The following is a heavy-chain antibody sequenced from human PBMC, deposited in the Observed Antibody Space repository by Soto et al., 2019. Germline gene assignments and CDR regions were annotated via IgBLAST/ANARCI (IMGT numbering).Heavy chain of an antibody. J-gene: IGHJ3*02. Sequence: EVQLLESRGGLVQPGGSLRLSCAASGFDFSSYAMSWVRQAPGKGLEWVSATDGGVGGTYYADSVKGRFTISRDNSKNTLSLQMNSLRVEDTAVYYCAASTYYFNSRSAFDIWGQGTWSPSLQ. CDR2: TDGGVGGT. CDR1: GFDFSSYA. CDR3: AASTYYFNSRSAFDI. V-gene: IGHV3-23*01. D-gene: IGHD3-22*01.